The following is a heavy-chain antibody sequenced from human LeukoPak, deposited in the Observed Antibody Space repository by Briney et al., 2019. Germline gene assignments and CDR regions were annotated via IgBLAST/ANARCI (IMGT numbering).Heavy chain of an antibody. CDR1: GGSISTYY. Sequence: SETLSLTCSVSGGSISTYYWSWIRQSPGKGLKWIGHIYYGGGTNYNPSLKSRVTISIDTSKNHFSLKLTSVTAADTAVYYCARDSPRRWFDPWGQGILVTVSS. V-gene: IGHV4-59*01. J-gene: IGHJ5*02. CDR2: IYYGGGT. CDR3: ARDSPRRWFDP.